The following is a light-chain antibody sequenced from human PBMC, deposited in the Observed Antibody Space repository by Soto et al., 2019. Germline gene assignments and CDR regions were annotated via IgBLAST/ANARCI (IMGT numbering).Light chain of an antibody. CDR2: AAS. V-gene: IGKV1-39*01. CDR1: QFIRNY. J-gene: IGKJ2*01. Sequence: DIQMTQSPSSLSASVGERVTITCRASQFIRNYLNWYQHKPGKAPKLLIYAASTLQSGVSSRFSGSGSGTDFTLTISSLQPEDFATYFCQQGYSVPYTFAQGTKLEIK. CDR3: QQGYSVPYT.